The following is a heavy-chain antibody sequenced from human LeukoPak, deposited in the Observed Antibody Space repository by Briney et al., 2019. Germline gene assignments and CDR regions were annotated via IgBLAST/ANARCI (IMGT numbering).Heavy chain of an antibody. CDR1: GFTFSNYW. D-gene: IGHD3-3*01. V-gene: IGHV3-7*01. J-gene: IGHJ4*02. Sequence: GGSLRLSCAASGFTFSNYWMGWVRQAPGKGLEWVANIKQDGSEKRYVDPVKGRFTISRDNAKNSLYLQMNSLRAEDTGVYYCVSYDFWSGYFFWGQGTLVTVSS. CDR2: IKQDGSEK. CDR3: VSYDFWSGYFF.